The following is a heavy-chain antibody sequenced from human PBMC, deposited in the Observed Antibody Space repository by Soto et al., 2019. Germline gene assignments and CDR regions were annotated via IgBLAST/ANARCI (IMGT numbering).Heavy chain of an antibody. V-gene: IGHV1-69*13. CDR1: GGTFSSYA. Sequence: SVKVSCKASGGTFSSYAISWVRQAPVQGLEWMGGIIPIFGTANYAQKFQGRVTITADESTSTAYMELSSLRSEDTAVYYCARDPGRVVSESGYWGQGTLVTVSS. CDR3: ARDPGRVVSESGY. CDR2: IIPIFGTA. J-gene: IGHJ4*02. D-gene: IGHD3-3*01.